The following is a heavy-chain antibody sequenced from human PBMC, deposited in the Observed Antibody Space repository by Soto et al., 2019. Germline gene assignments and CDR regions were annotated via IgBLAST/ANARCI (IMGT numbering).Heavy chain of an antibody. CDR3: AMYSTLGGWGGLVV. CDR2: ISWNSGSI. Sequence: EVQLVESGGGLVQPGRSLRLSCAASGFTFDDYAMHWVRQAPGKGLEWVSGISWNSGSIGYAGSVKGRFTISRDNAKNAHYRQMSLLGAGDTALYCCAMYSTLGGWGGLVVWGQGATVTVSS. D-gene: IGHD3-16*01. CDR1: GFTFDDYA. V-gene: IGHV3-9*01. J-gene: IGHJ6*02.